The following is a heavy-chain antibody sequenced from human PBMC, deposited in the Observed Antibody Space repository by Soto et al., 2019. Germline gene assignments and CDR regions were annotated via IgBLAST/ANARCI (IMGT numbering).Heavy chain of an antibody. Sequence: QVQLVQSGAELKKRGSSVKVSCKASGGTFSSYTISWVRQAPGQGLEWMGRIIPILGIANYAQKFQGRVTITADKSTSTAYMELSSLRSEDTAVYYCARGSRVTPFDYWGQGTLVTVSS. CDR2: IIPILGIA. CDR3: ARGSRVTPFDY. CDR1: GGTFSSYT. D-gene: IGHD3-10*01. V-gene: IGHV1-69*02. J-gene: IGHJ4*02.